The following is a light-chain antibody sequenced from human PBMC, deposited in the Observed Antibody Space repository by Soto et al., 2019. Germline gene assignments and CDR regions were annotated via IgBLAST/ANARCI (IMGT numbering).Light chain of an antibody. CDR1: SSDVGGYNY. CDR2: NVT. J-gene: IGLJ2*01. Sequence: QSALTQPASVSGSPGQSVTISCTGTSSDVGGYNYVSWYQQHPGKAPKLMIYNVTNWPSGVSNRFSGSKSGYTASLTISGLQAEDEADYYCSSYTSSSTLIFGGGTQLTVL. V-gene: IGLV2-14*01. CDR3: SSYTSSSTLI.